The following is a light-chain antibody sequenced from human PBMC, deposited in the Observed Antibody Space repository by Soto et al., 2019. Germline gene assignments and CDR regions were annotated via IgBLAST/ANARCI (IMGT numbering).Light chain of an antibody. CDR3: QQYNDWPPA. J-gene: IGKJ4*01. CDR2: GAS. CDR1: QSVRTY. V-gene: IGKV3-15*01. Sequence: EIVLTQSPVTLSLSPGERATLSCRASQSVRTYLAWYQVKPGQAPRLLIYGASTRATGIPARFRGSGAGTEFTLTIDSLQSEDFAVYYCQQYNDWPPAFGGGTKVDIK.